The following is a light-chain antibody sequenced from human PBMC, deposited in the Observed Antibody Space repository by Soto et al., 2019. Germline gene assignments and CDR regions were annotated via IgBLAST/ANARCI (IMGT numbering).Light chain of an antibody. Sequence: QPVLPQPDSVSGSPQQSITIPFTGASTDFGGYNYDFWYQQHPGKAPKLMIYEVSNRPSGVSNRFSGSKSGNTASLTISGLQAEDEADYYCSAYTSSSTVVFGGGTQLTVL. CDR2: EVS. CDR3: SAYTSSSTVV. CDR1: STDFGGYNY. V-gene: IGLV2-14*01. J-gene: IGLJ2*01.